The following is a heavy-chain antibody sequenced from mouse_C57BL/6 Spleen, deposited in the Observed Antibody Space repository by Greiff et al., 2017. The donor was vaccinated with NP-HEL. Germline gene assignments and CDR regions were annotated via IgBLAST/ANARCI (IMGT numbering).Heavy chain of an antibody. Sequence: EVKVVESGGGLVQPKGSLTLSCAASGFSFNTYAMNWVRQAPGKGLEWVARIRSKSNNYATYYADSVKDRFTISRDDSESMLYLQMNNLKTEDTAMYYCVRHSNGDYWGQGTTLTVSS. CDR2: IRSKSNNYAT. CDR3: VRHSNGDY. V-gene: IGHV10-1*01. J-gene: IGHJ2*01. CDR1: GFSFNTYA.